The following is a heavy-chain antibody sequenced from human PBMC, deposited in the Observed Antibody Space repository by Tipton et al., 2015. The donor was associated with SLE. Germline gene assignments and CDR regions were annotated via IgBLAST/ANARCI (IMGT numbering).Heavy chain of an antibody. CDR1: GGSISSHY. V-gene: IGHV4-59*08. D-gene: IGHD3-16*01. CDR2: IYYSGST. CDR3: PLYDYVWGYDAFDI. J-gene: IGHJ3*02. Sequence: TLSLTCTVSGGSISSHYWSWIRQPPGKGLEWIGYIYYSGSTNYSPSLKSRVTISVDTSKNQFSLKLSSVTAADTAVYYCPLYDYVWGYDAFDIWGQGTMVTVSS.